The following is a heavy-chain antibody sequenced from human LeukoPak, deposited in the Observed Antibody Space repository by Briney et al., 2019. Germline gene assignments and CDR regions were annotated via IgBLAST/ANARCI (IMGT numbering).Heavy chain of an antibody. CDR2: INHSGST. V-gene: IGHV4-34*01. Sequence: SETLSLTCAVYGGSFSGYYWSWIRQPPGKGLEWIGEINHSGSTNYNPSLKSRVTILVDTSKNQFSLKLSSVTAADTAVYYCARGRGRGLIQLWLQAYYFDYWGQGTLVTVSS. CDR1: GGSFSGYY. D-gene: IGHD5-18*01. J-gene: IGHJ4*02. CDR3: ARGRGRGLIQLWLQAYYFDY.